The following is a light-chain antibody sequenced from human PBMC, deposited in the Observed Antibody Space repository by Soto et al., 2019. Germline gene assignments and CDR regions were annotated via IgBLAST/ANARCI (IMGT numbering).Light chain of an antibody. CDR3: QQYNNWPWT. J-gene: IGKJ1*01. Sequence: EIVLTQSPGTLSLFPGEVATLSCRASQTVSSSLAWYQQKPGQAPRLLIYEASNRATGIPARFSGSGSGAEFTLTISSLQSEDFAVYYCQQYNNWPWTFGQGTKVDIK. V-gene: IGKV3D-15*01. CDR1: QTVSSS. CDR2: EAS.